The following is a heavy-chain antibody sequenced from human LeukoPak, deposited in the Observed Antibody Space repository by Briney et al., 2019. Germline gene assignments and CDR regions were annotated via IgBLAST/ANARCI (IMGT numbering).Heavy chain of an antibody. CDR2: ISSSSSYI. CDR1: GFTFSSYS. Sequence: GGSLRLSCAASGFTFSSYSMNWVRQAPGKGLEWVSSISSSSSYIYYANSVKGRFTISRDNAKNSLYLQMNSLRAEDTAVYYCARDSVSGYDYWGQGTLVTVSS. CDR3: ARDSVSGYDY. V-gene: IGHV3-21*01. J-gene: IGHJ4*02. D-gene: IGHD1-14*01.